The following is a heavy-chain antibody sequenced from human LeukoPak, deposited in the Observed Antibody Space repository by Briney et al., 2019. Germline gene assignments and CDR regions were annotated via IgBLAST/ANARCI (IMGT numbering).Heavy chain of an antibody. CDR2: INPNSGDT. CDR1: GYTFTGYY. D-gene: IGHD3-16*01. J-gene: IGHJ4*02. Sequence: ASVKVSCKASGYTFTGYYMHWVRQAPEQGLEWMGWINPNSGDTNYAQKFQGRVTMTSDTSINTASMEMSRLRSDDTAVYYCARGDFQITRAFDYWGQGTLVTVSS. V-gene: IGHV1-2*02. CDR3: ARGDFQITRAFDY.